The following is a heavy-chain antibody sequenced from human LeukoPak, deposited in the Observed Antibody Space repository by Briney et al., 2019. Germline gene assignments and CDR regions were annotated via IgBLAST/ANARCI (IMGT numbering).Heavy chain of an antibody. V-gene: IGHV3-23*01. CDR1: GFTFSSYA. CDR2: SSASGGST. CDR3: AKGDIVVVPAAKDEFGFDY. J-gene: IGHJ4*02. D-gene: IGHD2-2*01. Sequence: PGGSLRLACAASGFTFSSYAMSWVRQAPGKGLEWISASSASGGSTYYADSVKGRFTISRDNSKNTLYLQMNSLRAEDTAVYYCAKGDIVVVPAAKDEFGFDYWGQGTLVTVSS.